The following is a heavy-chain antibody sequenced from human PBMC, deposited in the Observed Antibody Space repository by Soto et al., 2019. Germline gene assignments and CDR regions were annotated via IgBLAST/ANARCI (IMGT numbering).Heavy chain of an antibody. J-gene: IGHJ4*01. D-gene: IGHD3-3*01. CDR1: GGSFSGYY. CDR2: INHSGST. Sequence: SETLSLTCAVYGGSFSGYYWSWIRQPPGKGLEWIGEINHSGSTNYNPSLKSRVTISVDTSKNQFSLKLSSVTAADTAVYYCARGVTIFGVFRIHNDYWGQGTLVAVSS. V-gene: IGHV4-34*01. CDR3: ARGVTIFGVFRIHNDY.